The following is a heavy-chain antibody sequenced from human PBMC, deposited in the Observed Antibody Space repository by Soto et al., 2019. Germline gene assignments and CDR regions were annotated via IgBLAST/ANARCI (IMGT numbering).Heavy chain of an antibody. CDR2: ISGSGGST. V-gene: IGHV3-23*01. CDR3: ARSSGWPPRNFDY. J-gene: IGHJ4*02. D-gene: IGHD6-19*01. CDR1: EFTFGGFA. Sequence: GGPLRPSCPAFEFTFGGFARSWIRQAPGKGLEWVSAISGSGGSTYYADSVKGRFTISRDNSKNTLYLQMNSLRAEDTAVYYCARSSGWPPRNFDYWGQGTLVTVSS.